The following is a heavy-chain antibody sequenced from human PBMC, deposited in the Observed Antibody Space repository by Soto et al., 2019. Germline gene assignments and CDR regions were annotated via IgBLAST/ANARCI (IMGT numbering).Heavy chain of an antibody. CDR1: GFTFTSSA. Sequence: SVKVSCKASGFTFTSSAMQWVRQARGQRVEWIGWSGVCSGNTNSAQKLQETATNARDLATSTAYMELSSLGSEDPAVYYCAAKSSQWRQLWREGTMVTVSS. J-gene: IGHJ6*01. CDR2: SGVCSGNT. D-gene: IGHD6-19*01. V-gene: IGHV1-58*02. CDR3: AAKSSQWRQL.